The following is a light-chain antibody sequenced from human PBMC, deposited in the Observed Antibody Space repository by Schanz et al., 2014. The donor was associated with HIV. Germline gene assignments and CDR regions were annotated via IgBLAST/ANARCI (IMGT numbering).Light chain of an antibody. J-gene: IGKJ4*02. CDR2: ATS. CDR3: HHYGDSRGT. CDR1: PRLSSSY. V-gene: IGKV3-20*01. Sequence: EIVLTQSPGSLSLSPGERATLSCGASPRLSSSYLAWYQQKRDQPPRLVIYATSTRAAGISDRFSGTGSGTDFTLTISRLEPEDFAVYYCHHYGDSRGTFGGGTEVDI.